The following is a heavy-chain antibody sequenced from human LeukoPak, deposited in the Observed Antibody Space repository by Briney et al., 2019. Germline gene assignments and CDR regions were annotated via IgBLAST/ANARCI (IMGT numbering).Heavy chain of an antibody. Sequence: PGGSLRLSCAASGFTFSSYGMHWVRQAPGKGLEWVAVISYDGSNKYYADSVKGRFTISRDNSKNTLYLQMNSLRAEDTAVYYCARGAIVVVPAATYNWFDPWGQGTLVTVSS. CDR2: ISYDGSNK. D-gene: IGHD2-2*01. V-gene: IGHV3-30*03. CDR3: ARGAIVVVPAATYNWFDP. J-gene: IGHJ5*02. CDR1: GFTFSSYG.